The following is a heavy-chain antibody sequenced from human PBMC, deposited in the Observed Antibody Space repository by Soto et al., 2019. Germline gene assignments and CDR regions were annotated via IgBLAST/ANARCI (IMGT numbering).Heavy chain of an antibody. V-gene: IGHV4-4*02. CDR3: ARRMIVGGGAFDI. J-gene: IGHJ3*02. D-gene: IGHD3-22*01. CDR2: IYHSGST. CDR1: GGSISSSNW. Sequence: QVQLQESGPGLVKPSGTLSLTCAVSGGSISSSNWWSWVRQPPVEGLEWVGEIYHSGSTNYNPSLKRRVTISVDKSTIQFSLKLSSVTAADTAVYYCARRMIVGGGAFDIWGQGTMVTVSS.